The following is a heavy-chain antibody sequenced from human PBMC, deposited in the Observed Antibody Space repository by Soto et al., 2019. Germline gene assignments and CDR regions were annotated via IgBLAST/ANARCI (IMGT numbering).Heavy chain of an antibody. J-gene: IGHJ5*01. CDR3: ARGRYCLTGRCFPNWFDS. CDR1: GDSISTVDYF. CDR2: IYKSATT. D-gene: IGHD2-15*01. V-gene: IGHV4-30-4*01. Sequence: SLTCSVSGDSISTVDYFWAWVRQPPGQALEYIGYIYKSATTYYNPSFESRVAISLDTSKSQFSLNVTSLTAAVTAVYFCARGRYCLTGRCFPNWFDSWGQGTLVTVSS.